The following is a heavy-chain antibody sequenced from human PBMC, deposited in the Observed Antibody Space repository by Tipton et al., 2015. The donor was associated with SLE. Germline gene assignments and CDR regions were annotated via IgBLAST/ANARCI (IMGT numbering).Heavy chain of an antibody. CDR3: ARVIAAPPYGMDV. V-gene: IGHV3-30*04. CDR2: ISYDGSNK. Sequence: QVQLVQSGGGVVQPGRSLRLSCAASGFTFSSYAMHWVRQAPGKGLEWVAVISYDGSNKYYADSVKGRFTISRDNSKNTLYLQMNSLRAEDTAVYYCARVIAAPPYGMDVWGQGTTVTVSS. D-gene: IGHD6-13*01. CDR1: GFTFSSYA. J-gene: IGHJ6*02.